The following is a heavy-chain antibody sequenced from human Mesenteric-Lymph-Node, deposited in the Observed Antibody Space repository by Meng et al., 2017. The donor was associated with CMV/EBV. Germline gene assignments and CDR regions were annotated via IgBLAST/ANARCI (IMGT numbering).Heavy chain of an antibody. D-gene: IGHD4-23*01. CDR2: INHSGST. V-gene: IGHV4-34*01. J-gene: IGHJ4*02. Sequence: QVQLNVWCAGLLEASEILSLSCAVYGGSFSGYYWSWNRQPPGKGLEWIGEINHSGSTNYNPSLKCRVTISVDTSKNQFSLKLSSVTAADTAVYYCARHQRWLKSEGGLNYWGQGTLVTVSS. CDR3: ARHQRWLKSEGGLNY. CDR1: GGSFSGYY.